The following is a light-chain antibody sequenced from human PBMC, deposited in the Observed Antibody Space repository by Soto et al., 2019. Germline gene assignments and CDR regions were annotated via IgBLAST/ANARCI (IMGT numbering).Light chain of an antibody. V-gene: IGKV3-11*01. CDR1: QSISDT. CDR3: QQRADWPIT. Sequence: EIVMTQSPATLSVSPGGRATLSCRASQSISDTLAWYQQKPGQAPRLLIYGASKRATGFPARFSGSGSGTDFTLTISSLEPDDFAVYYCQQRADWPITFGQGTRLEIK. CDR2: GAS. J-gene: IGKJ5*01.